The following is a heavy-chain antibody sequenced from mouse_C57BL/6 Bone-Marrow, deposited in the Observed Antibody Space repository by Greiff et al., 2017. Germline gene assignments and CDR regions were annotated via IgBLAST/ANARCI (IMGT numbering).Heavy chain of an antibody. CDR2: IHPNSGST. D-gene: IGHD3-2*02. V-gene: IGHV1-64*01. Sequence: QVQLQQPGAELVKPGASVKLSCKASGYTFTSYWMHWVKQRPGQGLEWIGMIHPNSGSTNYNETFKRKATLTVDKSSSTAYMQLSSLTSEDSAVYYCARSGRNYFDYWGQGTTLTVSS. J-gene: IGHJ2*01. CDR3: ARSGRNYFDY. CDR1: GYTFTSYW.